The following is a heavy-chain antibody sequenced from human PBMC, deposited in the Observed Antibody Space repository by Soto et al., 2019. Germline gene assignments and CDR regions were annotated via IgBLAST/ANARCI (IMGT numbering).Heavy chain of an antibody. V-gene: IGHV1-69*01. CDR3: AQRGGGKETTFDY. CDR1: GGTFRSFA. D-gene: IGHD1-1*01. CDR2: IIPIFGTP. Sequence: QVQLLQSGAEVKKPGSSVKVSCKVSGGTFRSFALNWVRQAPGQGLEWMGGIIPIFGTPNYAQKFQGRVTITADESTSTAYMELSSLTSEDTGLYYCAQRGGGKETTFDYWGQGTLVTVSS. J-gene: IGHJ4*02.